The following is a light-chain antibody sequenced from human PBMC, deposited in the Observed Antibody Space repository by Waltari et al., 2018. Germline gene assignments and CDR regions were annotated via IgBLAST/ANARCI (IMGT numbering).Light chain of an antibody. J-gene: IGKJ4*01. CDR3: QQHHSAPLT. CDR2: WAS. Sequence: DFVMTQSPDSLAVSPGEMATINCRSSQSVLSNNQNYLAWYQQKPGQPPKLLIYWASTRASGVPDRFGGSGSGTDFTLTISSLQAEDVAVYYCQQHHSAPLTFGGGTKVEI. V-gene: IGKV4-1*01. CDR1: QSVLSNNQNY.